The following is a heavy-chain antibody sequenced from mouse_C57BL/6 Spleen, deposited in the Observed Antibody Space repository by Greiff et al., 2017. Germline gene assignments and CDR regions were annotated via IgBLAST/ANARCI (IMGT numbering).Heavy chain of an antibody. Sequence: EVQLVESGGGLVQPGGSLSLSCAASGFTFTDYYMSWVRQPPGKALEWLGFIRNKANGYTTEYSASVKGRFTISRDNSQSILYLQMNALRAADSATYYCARPYGSSFFYAMDYWGQGTSVTVSS. D-gene: IGHD1-1*01. CDR2: IRNKANGYTT. J-gene: IGHJ4*01. CDR3: ARPYGSSFFYAMDY. V-gene: IGHV7-3*01. CDR1: GFTFTDYY.